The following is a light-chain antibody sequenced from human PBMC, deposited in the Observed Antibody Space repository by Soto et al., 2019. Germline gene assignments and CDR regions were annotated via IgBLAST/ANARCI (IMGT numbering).Light chain of an antibody. CDR1: QAISVY. CDR2: SAS. CDR3: QKFNTARLT. V-gene: IGKV1-27*01. Sequence: DIQMTQSPSSLSASVGDRVTITCRASQAISVYLAWYQQKPGKVPKLLIYSASTLQSGVPSRFSGSGSGTDFTLTISSRQPEDVATYYCQKFNTARLTFGQGTRLEIK. J-gene: IGKJ5*01.